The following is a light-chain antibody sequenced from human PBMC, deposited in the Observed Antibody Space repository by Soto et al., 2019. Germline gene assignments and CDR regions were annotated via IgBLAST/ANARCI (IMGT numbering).Light chain of an antibody. V-gene: IGKV1-39*01. CDR1: QSISSY. J-gene: IGKJ5*01. CDR3: KQSYSTPIS. Sequence: DIQMTQSPPSLSASVGDRVTITCRASQSISSYLNWYQQKPGKAHKLLIYAAYSLQSGVQSRFSGSGSGTDFTLTIRSLQPEDFATYYCKQSYSTPISFGQGTRVEIK. CDR2: AAY.